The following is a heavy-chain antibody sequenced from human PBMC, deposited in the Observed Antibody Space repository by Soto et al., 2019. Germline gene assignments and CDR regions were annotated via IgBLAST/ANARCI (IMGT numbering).Heavy chain of an antibody. J-gene: IGHJ4*02. CDR3: AREVKTSIAAVDY. CDR2: IYYSGST. V-gene: IGHV4-31*03. D-gene: IGHD6-6*01. Sequence: PSETLSLTCTVSGGSISSGGYYWSWIRQHPGKGLEWIGYIYYSGSTYYNPSLKSRVTISVDTSKNQFSLKLSSVTAADTAVYYCAREVKTSIAAVDYWGQGTLVTVSS. CDR1: GGSISSGGYY.